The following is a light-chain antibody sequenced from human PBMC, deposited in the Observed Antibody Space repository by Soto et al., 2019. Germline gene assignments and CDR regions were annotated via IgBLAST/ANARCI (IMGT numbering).Light chain of an antibody. CDR2: GAS. J-gene: IGKJ4*01. CDR3: QQYGSSPLT. V-gene: IGKV3-20*01. CDR1: QSVSSSY. Sequence: ESVVTQSPGTLSLSPGERATLSCRASQSVSSSYLAWYQQKPGQAPRLRIYGASSRATGSPDRFSGSGSGTDFTLTISRLEPEDFAVYYCQQYGSSPLTFGGGTKVEIK.